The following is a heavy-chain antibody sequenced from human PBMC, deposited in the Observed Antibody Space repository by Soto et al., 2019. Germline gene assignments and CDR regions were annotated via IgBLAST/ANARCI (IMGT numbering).Heavy chain of an antibody. CDR3: ARGIGVVPTYYYGMDV. Sequence: GASVKVSCKASGYTFTSYDINWVRQATGQGLEWMGWMNPNSGNTGYAQKFQGRVTMTRNTSISTAYMELSSPRSEDTAVYYCARGIGVVPTYYYGMDVWGQGTTVTVSS. CDR1: GYTFTSYD. D-gene: IGHD2-2*01. J-gene: IGHJ6*02. CDR2: MNPNSGNT. V-gene: IGHV1-8*01.